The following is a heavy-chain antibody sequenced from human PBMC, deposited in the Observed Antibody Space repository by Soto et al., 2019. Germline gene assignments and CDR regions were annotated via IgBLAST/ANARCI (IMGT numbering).Heavy chain of an antibody. CDR3: AASLDWGSYDFGGYPS. Sequence: VPCPSSGVTNRRSAVQWVRQARGPGLEWIGWTVAGSGKTDYSQSFQERVTITRDMSTSTAYMELSSLSSEDTAVYYCAASLDWGSYDFGGYPSWGQGTLVTVSS. CDR1: GVTNRRSA. J-gene: IGHJ4*02. CDR2: TVAGSGKT. D-gene: IGHD3-22*01. V-gene: IGHV1-58*01.